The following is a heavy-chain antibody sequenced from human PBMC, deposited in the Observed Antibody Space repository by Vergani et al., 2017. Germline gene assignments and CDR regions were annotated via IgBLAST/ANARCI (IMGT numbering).Heavy chain of an antibody. CDR3: ARALGPGPLDY. Sequence: QVQLVQSGAEVKKPGASLNVPSKASGYTFTGYYMHWVRQAPRQGLAWMGWINPNSGGTNYAQKFQGRVTMTRDTSISTAYMELSRLRSDDTAVYYCARALGPGPLDYWGQGTLVTVSS. CDR2: INPNSGGT. CDR1: GYTFTGYY. V-gene: IGHV1-2*02. D-gene: IGHD7-27*01. J-gene: IGHJ4*02.